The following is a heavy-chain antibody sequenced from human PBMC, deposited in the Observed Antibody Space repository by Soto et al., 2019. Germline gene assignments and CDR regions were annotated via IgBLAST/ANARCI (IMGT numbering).Heavy chain of an antibody. CDR2: IYYSGST. CDR3: ARDQYGDYYFDY. D-gene: IGHD4-17*01. Sequence: LSLTCTVSGGSISSGGYYWSWIRQHPGKGLEWIGYIYYSGSTYYNPSLKSRVTISVDTSKNQFSLKLSSVTAADTAVYYCARDQYGDYYFDYWGQGTLVTVSS. CDR1: GGSISSGGYY. V-gene: IGHV4-31*03. J-gene: IGHJ4*02.